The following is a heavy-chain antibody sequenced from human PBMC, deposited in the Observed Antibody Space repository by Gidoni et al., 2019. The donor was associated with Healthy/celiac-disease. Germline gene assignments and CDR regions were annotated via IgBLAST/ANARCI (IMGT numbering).Heavy chain of an antibody. V-gene: IGHV3-23*01. CDR3: AKVDPGGAAVPNAVPIDY. D-gene: IGHD3-16*01. CDR1: GFTFSCYG. Sequence: EVQLLESGGGLVQPGGSLRLSCAASGFTFSCYGLSWVRQAPGKGLEWVSAISGSGGSTYYADSVKGRFTISRDNSKNTLYLQMNSLRAEDTAVYYCAKVDPGGAAVPNAVPIDYWGQGTLVTVSS. CDR2: ISGSGGST. J-gene: IGHJ4*02.